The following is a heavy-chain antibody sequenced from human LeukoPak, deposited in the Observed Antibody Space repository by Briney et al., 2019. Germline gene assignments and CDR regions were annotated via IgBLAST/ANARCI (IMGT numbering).Heavy chain of an antibody. V-gene: IGHV1-2*02. D-gene: IGHD1-26*01. J-gene: IGHJ1*01. CDR1: GCTFTGYY. Sequence: ASVKLSCKASGCTFTGYYMHWVRQAPGQGLEWMGWINPNSGGTNYAQKFQGRVTMTRDTSISTAYMELSRLRSDDTAVYYCARTKVGATVSEYFQHWGQGTLVTVSS. CDR2: INPNSGGT. CDR3: ARTKVGATVSEYFQH.